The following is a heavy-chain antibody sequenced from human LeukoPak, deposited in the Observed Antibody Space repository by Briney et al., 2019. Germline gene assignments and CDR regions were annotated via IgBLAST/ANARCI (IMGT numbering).Heavy chain of an antibody. D-gene: IGHD5-18*01. Sequence: GGSLRLSCAASGFTFSSYSMNWVRQAPGKGLEWVSSISSSSSYIYYADSVKGRFTISRDNAKNSLYLQMNSLRAEDTAVYYCARALGYSYGHWSYYMDVWGKGTTVTVSS. V-gene: IGHV3-21*01. CDR2: ISSSSSYI. CDR1: GFTFSSYS. CDR3: ARALGYSYGHWSYYMDV. J-gene: IGHJ6*03.